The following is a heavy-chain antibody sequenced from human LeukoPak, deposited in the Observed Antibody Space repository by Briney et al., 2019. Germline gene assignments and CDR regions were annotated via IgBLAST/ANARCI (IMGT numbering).Heavy chain of an antibody. CDR1: GGSINSYY. Sequence: SETLSLTCTVSGGSINSYYWSWIRQRPGKGLEWVGYIYYSGSTNYKPSLKRRVTISVDTSKNQFSLKVSSVTAADTAVYYCASSRSSSGWSLIDYWGQGALVTVSS. V-gene: IGHV4-59*01. CDR2: IYYSGST. CDR3: ASSRSSSGWSLIDY. J-gene: IGHJ4*02. D-gene: IGHD6-19*01.